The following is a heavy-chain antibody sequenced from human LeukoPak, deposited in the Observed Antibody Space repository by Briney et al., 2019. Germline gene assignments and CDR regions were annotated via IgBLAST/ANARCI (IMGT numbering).Heavy chain of an antibody. CDR1: GGSFSGYY. D-gene: IGHD6-13*01. J-gene: IGHJ6*02. CDR2: INHSGST. CDR3: ARGGRKYSSSWYLYYYYGMDV. Sequence: PSETLSLTCAVYGGSFSGYYWSWIRQPRGKGLEWIGEINHSGSTNYNPSLKSRVTISVDTSKNQFSLKLSSVTAADTAVYYCARGGRKYSSSWYLYYYYGMDVWGQGTTVTVSS. V-gene: IGHV4-34*01.